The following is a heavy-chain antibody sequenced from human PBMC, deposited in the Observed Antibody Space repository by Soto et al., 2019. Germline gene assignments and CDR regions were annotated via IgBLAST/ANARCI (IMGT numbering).Heavy chain of an antibody. V-gene: IGHV4-39*01. CDR2: IYYSGST. CDR3: ARQTYYASLRFLEWPHDY. CDR1: GGSFSGYY. Sequence: SETLSLTCAVYGGSFSGYYWGWIRQPPGKGLEWIGSIYYSGSTYYNPSLKSRVTISVDTSKNQFSLKLSSVTAADTAVYYCARQTYYASLRFLEWPHDYWGQGTLVTVSS. D-gene: IGHD3-3*01. J-gene: IGHJ4*02.